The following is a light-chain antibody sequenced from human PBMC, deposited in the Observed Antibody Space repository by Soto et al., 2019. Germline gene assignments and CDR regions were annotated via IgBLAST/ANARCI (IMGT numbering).Light chain of an antibody. CDR3: CSYAGSSTSYV. CDR2: EVS. Sequence: QSALTQPASVSGSPGQSITISCTGTSSDVGSYNLVSWYQQHPGKAPKLMIYEVSKRPSGVSNRLSGSKSGNTASLTISGLQAEDEADYYCCSYAGSSTSYVFGTGTKLTVL. J-gene: IGLJ1*01. V-gene: IGLV2-23*02. CDR1: SSDVGSYNL.